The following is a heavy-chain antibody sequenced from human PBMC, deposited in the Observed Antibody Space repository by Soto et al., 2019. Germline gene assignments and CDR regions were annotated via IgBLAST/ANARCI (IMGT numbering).Heavy chain of an antibody. CDR3: ARAETSSGGDFDY. CDR2: IYHSGST. D-gene: IGHD2-15*01. CDR1: GGSISSGGYS. J-gene: IGHJ4*02. V-gene: IGHV4-30-2*01. Sequence: PSETLSLTCAVSGGSISSGGYSWSWIRQPPGEGLEWIGYIYHSGSTYYNPSLKSRVTISVDRSKNQFSLKLSSVTAADTAVYYCARAETSSGGDFDYWGQGTLVTVSS.